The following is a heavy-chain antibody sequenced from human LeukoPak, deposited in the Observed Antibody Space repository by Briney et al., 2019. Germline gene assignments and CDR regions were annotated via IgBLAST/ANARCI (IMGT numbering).Heavy chain of an antibody. Sequence: PSETLSLACTVSGGSFSSSNYFWGWIRQPPGKGLEWIGSIHYSRTTYYNPSLKSRVTISVDTSKNQFSLKLSSVTAADTAVYYCARQRGIAMAGTGYWGQETLVTVSS. CDR1: GGSFSSSNYF. D-gene: IGHD6-19*01. CDR3: ARQRGIAMAGTGY. V-gene: IGHV4-39*01. J-gene: IGHJ4*02. CDR2: IHYSRTT.